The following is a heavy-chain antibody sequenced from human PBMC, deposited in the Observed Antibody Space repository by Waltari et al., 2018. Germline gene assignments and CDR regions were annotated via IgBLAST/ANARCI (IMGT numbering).Heavy chain of an antibody. CDR3: ARISGTSSYYYGMDV. V-gene: IGHV1-3*01. CDR1: GYTFARYA. CDR2: INAGNVNT. D-gene: IGHD3-10*01. Sequence: QVQLVQSGAEVKKPGASVKVSCKASGYTFARYAMHWVRQAPGQRLEWMGWINAGNVNTKDSQNFQGRVTITRDTSARTAYMELSSLRSEDTAVYYCARISGTSSYYYGMDVWGQGTTVTVSS. J-gene: IGHJ6*02.